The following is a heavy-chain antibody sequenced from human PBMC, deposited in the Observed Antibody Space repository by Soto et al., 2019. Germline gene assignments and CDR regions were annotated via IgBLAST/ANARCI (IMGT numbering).Heavy chain of an antibody. D-gene: IGHD3-9*01. V-gene: IGHV4-34*01. CDR3: ARKLEASVRHVEWFSYKWFDP. CDR1: GDPLSGYA. J-gene: IGHJ5*02. Sequence: LSLTCDVHGDPLSGYAWSWIRQPPGKGLEWIGEITFRGVTNYHPSLKSRVSMSVDTSKNRISLNMSSVTAADTALYFCARKLEASVRHVEWFSYKWFDPWGPGTLVTVSS. CDR2: ITFRGVT.